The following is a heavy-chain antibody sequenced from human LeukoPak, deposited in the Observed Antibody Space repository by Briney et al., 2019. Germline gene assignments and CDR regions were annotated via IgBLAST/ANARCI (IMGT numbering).Heavy chain of an antibody. CDR3: ARDVSHGEQLDPFDY. Sequence: SVKVSCKASGGTFSSYAISWVRQAPGQGLEWMGGIIPIFGTANYAQKFQGRVTITTDESTSTAYMELSSLRSEDTAVYYCARDVSHGEQLDPFDYWGQGTLVTVSS. D-gene: IGHD6-13*01. J-gene: IGHJ4*02. V-gene: IGHV1-69*05. CDR2: IIPIFGTA. CDR1: GGTFSSYA.